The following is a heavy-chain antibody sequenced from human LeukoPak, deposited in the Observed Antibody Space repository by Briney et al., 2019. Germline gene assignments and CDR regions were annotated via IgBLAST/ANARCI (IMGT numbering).Heavy chain of an antibody. V-gene: IGHV3-30*02. D-gene: IGHD3-16*01. J-gene: IGHJ4*01. CDR3: ARQGDDY. CDR1: GFTFSSYG. CDR2: IRYDGSNK. Sequence: GGSLRLSCAASGFTFSSYGMHWVRQAPGKGLEWVAFIRYDGSNKYYADSVKGRFTISRDNAKNSLYLQMNSLRAEDTAVYYCARQGDDYWGHGTLVTVSS.